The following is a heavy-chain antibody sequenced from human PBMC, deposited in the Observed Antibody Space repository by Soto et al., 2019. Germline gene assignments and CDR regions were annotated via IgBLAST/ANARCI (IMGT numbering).Heavy chain of an antibody. D-gene: IGHD6-6*01. CDR1: RFTFSDYY. Sequence: QVQLVEYGGGLVKPGGSLRLSCVASRFTFSDYYMTWIRQAPGKGLECISYISGSGGTIYYADSVKGRFTISRDNARNSLYLQMNSLRAEDTAVYYCARGRAARRIYYYYAMDVWGQGTAVTVSS. CDR3: ARGRAARRIYYYYAMDV. CDR2: ISGSGGTI. J-gene: IGHJ6*02. V-gene: IGHV3-11*01.